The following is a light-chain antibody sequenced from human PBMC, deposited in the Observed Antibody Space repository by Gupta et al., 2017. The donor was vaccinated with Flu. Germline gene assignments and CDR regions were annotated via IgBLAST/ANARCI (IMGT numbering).Light chain of an antibody. J-gene: IGKJ1*01. Sequence: IVMTQSPDSLAVSLVARATINCISSQSVVYSSNNKNYLAWYQQKPGQPPKLLIYWASTRESGVPDSCSGSGSGTDFTLTISSLQAEDVAVYYCQQDYSTPPTFGQGTKVEIK. CDR3: QQDYSTPPT. CDR1: QSVVYSSNNKNY. V-gene: IGKV4-1*01. CDR2: WAS.